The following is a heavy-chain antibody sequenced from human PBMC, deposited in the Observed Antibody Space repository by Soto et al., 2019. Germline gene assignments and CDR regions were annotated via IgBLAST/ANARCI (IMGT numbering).Heavy chain of an antibody. V-gene: IGHV3-72*01. D-gene: IGHD6-19*01. Sequence: EVQLVESGGGLVQPGGSLRLSCEASGFTFSAHYMDWVRQAPGKGPEWVGRTRNKANSYTTEYAASVKGRFTISRDDSKNSLYLQMNSLKTEDTAVYYCARGNLGSGWPDFDYWGQGILVTVSS. CDR2: TRNKANSYTT. J-gene: IGHJ4*02. CDR3: ARGNLGSGWPDFDY. CDR1: GFTFSAHY.